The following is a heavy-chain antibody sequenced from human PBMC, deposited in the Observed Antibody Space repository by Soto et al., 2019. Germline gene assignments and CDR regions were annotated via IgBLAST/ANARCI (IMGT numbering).Heavy chain of an antibody. CDR1: GVTVCSYA. CDR3: ARASGESDPGSRVFDS. Sequence: SLGLSCASSGVTVCSYAMTWVRQAPGKGLEWVSVILNTGGDTLYSDSVKGRFTISRDNSKDTLYLQMNILRADDTAIYYCARASGESDPGSRVFDSWGHGTRVT. CDR2: ILNTGGDT. V-gene: IGHV3-23*01. J-gene: IGHJ4*01. D-gene: IGHD3-10*01.